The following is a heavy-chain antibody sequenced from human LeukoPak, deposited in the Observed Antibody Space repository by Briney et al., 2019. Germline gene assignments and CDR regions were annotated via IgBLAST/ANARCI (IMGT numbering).Heavy chain of an antibody. D-gene: IGHD3-22*01. CDR2: ICSSSSTI. CDR1: GFTFSSYS. Sequence: PGGSLRLSCAASGFTFSSYSMNWVRQAPGKGLEWVSYICSSSSTIYYADSVKGRFTISRDNAKNSLYLQMNSLRDEDTAVYYCQGYDSSGYDPHWYFDLWGRGTLVTVSS. J-gene: IGHJ2*01. CDR3: QGYDSSGYDPHWYFDL. V-gene: IGHV3-48*02.